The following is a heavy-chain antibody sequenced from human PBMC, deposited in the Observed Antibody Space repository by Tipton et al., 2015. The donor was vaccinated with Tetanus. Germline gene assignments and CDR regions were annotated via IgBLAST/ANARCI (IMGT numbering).Heavy chain of an antibody. CDR1: GGSISNSEYY. V-gene: IGHV4-31*03. D-gene: IGHD3-3*01. CDR3: ARAPAVLRLSEWLSENYFHY. J-gene: IGHJ4*02. CDR2: IYHRGTT. Sequence: TLSLTCSLSGGSISNSEYYWAWIRQPPGKGLEWLGNIYHRGTTYYNPSLKSRITISVDTSKNQFSLKLSSMTAADTAVYYCARAPAVLRLSEWLSENYFHYWGRGTLVTVSS.